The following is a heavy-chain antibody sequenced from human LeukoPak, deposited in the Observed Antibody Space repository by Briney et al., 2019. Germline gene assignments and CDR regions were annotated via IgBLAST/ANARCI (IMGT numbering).Heavy chain of an antibody. J-gene: IGHJ6*02. CDR2: IIPIFGIA. V-gene: IGHV1-69*04. Sequence: SVKVSCKASGGTFSSYAISWVRQAPGQGLEWMGRIIPIFGIANYAQKFQGRVTITADKSTNTAYMELSSLRSEDTAVYYCARVPMDSSGYWSYYYGMDVWGQGTTVTVSS. CDR1: GGTFSSYA. D-gene: IGHD3-22*01. CDR3: ARVPMDSSGYWSYYYGMDV.